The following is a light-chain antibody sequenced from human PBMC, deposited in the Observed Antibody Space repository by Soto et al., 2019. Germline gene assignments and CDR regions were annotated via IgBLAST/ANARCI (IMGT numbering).Light chain of an antibody. Sequence: QSVLTQPPSVSGAPGQRVTISCTGSSSNIGAGHDVHWYQQLPRTAPKLLIYGNSNRPSGIPERFSGSKSGTSASLAIAGLQAEDEADYYCQSYDSSLSAWVFGGGTKLTVL. CDR3: QSYDSSLSAWV. CDR1: SSNIGAGHD. CDR2: GNS. V-gene: IGLV1-40*01. J-gene: IGLJ3*02.